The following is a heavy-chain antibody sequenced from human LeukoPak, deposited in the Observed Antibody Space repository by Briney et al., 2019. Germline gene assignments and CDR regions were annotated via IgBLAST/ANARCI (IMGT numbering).Heavy chain of an antibody. Sequence: GGSLRLSCAASGFTFSSYSLHWVRQAPGKGLEWVAVIWYDGSNKYYADSVKGRFTISRDNSKNTLYLQMNSLRAEDTAVYYCARDVRMAVAGSFDYWGQGTLVTVSS. CDR1: GFTFSSYS. D-gene: IGHD6-19*01. CDR2: IWYDGSNK. CDR3: ARDVRMAVAGSFDY. V-gene: IGHV3-33*08. J-gene: IGHJ4*02.